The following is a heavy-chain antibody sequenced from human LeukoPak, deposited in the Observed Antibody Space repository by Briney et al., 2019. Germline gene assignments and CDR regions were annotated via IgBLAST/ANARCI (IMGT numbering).Heavy chain of an antibody. CDR1: GFTFSSYS. CDR2: ITSSSSTI. Sequence: GSLRLSCAASGFTFSSYSMNWVRQAPGKGLEWVSYITSSSSTIYYADSVKGRFTISRDNAKNSLYLQMNSLRAEDTAVYYCARVVYGSGSYYRLLDYWGQGTLVTVSS. V-gene: IGHV3-48*01. J-gene: IGHJ4*02. CDR3: ARVVYGSGSYYRLLDY. D-gene: IGHD3-10*01.